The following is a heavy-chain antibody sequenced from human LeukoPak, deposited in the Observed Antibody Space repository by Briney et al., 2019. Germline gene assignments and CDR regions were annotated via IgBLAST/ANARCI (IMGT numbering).Heavy chain of an antibody. CDR2: IKQDGSEK. Sequence: GGSLRLSCAASGFTFSSFWMSWVRQAPGKGLEWVANIKQDGSEKYYVDSVKGRFTISRDNAKNSLYLQMNSLRAEDTAVYYCARDLYRIVVVPHYFDYWGQGTLVTVSS. CDR1: GFTFSSFW. J-gene: IGHJ4*02. D-gene: IGHD3-22*01. CDR3: ARDLYRIVVVPHYFDY. V-gene: IGHV3-7*01.